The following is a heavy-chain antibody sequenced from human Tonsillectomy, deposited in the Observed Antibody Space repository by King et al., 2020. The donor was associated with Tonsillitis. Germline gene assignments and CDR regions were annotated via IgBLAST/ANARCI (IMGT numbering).Heavy chain of an antibody. CDR2: IDSNGGST. CDR1: GFTFSSFA. Sequence: VQLVESGGGLVQPGGSLRLSCSASGFTFSSFAMHWVRQAPGKGLEYVSAIDSNGGSTYSADSVKGRFTISRDNSKNTLYLQMSSLRAEDTAVYYCVKSSEHPYNLDYWGQGTLVTVSS. CDR3: VKSSEHPYNLDY. D-gene: IGHD5-24*01. J-gene: IGHJ4*02. V-gene: IGHV3-64D*06.